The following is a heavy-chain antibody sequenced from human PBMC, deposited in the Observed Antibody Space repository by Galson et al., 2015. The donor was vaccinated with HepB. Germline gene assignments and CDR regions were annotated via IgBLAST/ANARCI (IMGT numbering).Heavy chain of an antibody. J-gene: IGHJ6*03. CDR2: ISAYNGNT. CDR1: GYTFTSYG. CDR3: ARSARAAAGIPYYYYYYMDV. V-gene: IGHV1-18*01. D-gene: IGHD6-13*01. Sequence: SVKVSCKASGYTFTSYGISWVRQAPGQGLEWMGWISAYNGNTNYAQKLQGRVTMTTDTSTSTAYMELRSLRSDDTAVYYCARSARAAAGIPYYYYYYMDVWGKGTTVTVSS.